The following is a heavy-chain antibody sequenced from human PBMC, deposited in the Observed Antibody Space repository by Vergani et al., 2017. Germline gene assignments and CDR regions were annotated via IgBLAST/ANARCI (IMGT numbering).Heavy chain of an antibody. Sequence: QVQLVQSGAEVKKPGASVKVSCKASGYTFTGYYMHWVRQAPGQGLEWMGWINPNSGGTNYAQKFQGWVTMTRDTSISTADMELSRLRSDDTAVYYCARDATPYYDFWSGYYTRWFDPWGQGTLVTVSS. J-gene: IGHJ5*02. CDR2: INPNSGGT. CDR1: GYTFTGYY. D-gene: IGHD3-3*01. V-gene: IGHV1-2*04. CDR3: ARDATPYYDFWSGYYTRWFDP.